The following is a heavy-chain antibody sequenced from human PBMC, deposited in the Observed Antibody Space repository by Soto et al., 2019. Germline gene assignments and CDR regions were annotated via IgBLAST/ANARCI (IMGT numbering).Heavy chain of an antibody. V-gene: IGHV3-64D*06. D-gene: IGHD3-3*01. CDR1: GFTFSSYA. CDR3: VKELLYDFVAGSPII. Sequence: PGGSLRLSCSASGFTFSSYAMHWVRQAPGKGLEYVSAISSNGGSTYYADSVKGRFTISRDNSKNTLYLQMSSLRAEDTAVYYRVKELLYDFVAGSPIIWGQGTMVTVSS. J-gene: IGHJ3*02. CDR2: ISSNGGST.